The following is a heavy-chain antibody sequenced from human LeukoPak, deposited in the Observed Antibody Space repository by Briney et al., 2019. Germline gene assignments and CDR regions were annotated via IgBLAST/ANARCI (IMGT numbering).Heavy chain of an antibody. D-gene: IGHD3-10*01. J-gene: IGHJ4*02. Sequence: SETLSLTCTVSGYSISSGYYWGWIRQPPGKGLEWIGSIYHSGSIYYNPSLKSRVTISVDTSKDQFSLKLSSVTAADTAVYYCARGGESKGLDYWGQGTLVTVSS. CDR1: GYSISSGYY. V-gene: IGHV4-38-2*02. CDR2: IYHSGSI. CDR3: ARGGESKGLDY.